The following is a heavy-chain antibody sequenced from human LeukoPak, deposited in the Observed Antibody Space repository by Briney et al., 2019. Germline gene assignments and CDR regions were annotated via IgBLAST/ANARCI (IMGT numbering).Heavy chain of an antibody. J-gene: IGHJ3*02. CDR2: IIPILGIA. D-gene: IGHD6-6*01. CDR1: GGTFSSYT. V-gene: IGHV1-69*04. Sequence: GSSVKVSCKASGGTFSSYTISWVRQAPGQGLECMGRIIPILGIANYAQKFQGRVTITADKSTSTAYMELSSLRSEDTAVYYCARDYTSSNAFDIWGQGTMVTVSS. CDR3: ARDYTSSNAFDI.